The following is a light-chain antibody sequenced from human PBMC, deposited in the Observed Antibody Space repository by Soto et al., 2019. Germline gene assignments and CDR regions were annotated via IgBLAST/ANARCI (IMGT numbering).Light chain of an antibody. CDR2: ATS. CDR1: SSDVGNYNL. Sequence: QSALTQPAAVSGSPGQSITISCTGTSSDVGNYNLVSWYQQYPGKALKLMIYATSKRPSGVSNRFSGSKSGDTASLTISGLQAEDEADYYCTSFARGSTLVFGGGTKVTVL. CDR3: TSFARGSTLV. V-gene: IGLV2-23*01. J-gene: IGLJ3*02.